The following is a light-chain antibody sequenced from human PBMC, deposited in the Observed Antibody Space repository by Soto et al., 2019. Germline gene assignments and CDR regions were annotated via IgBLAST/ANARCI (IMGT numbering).Light chain of an antibody. CDR1: QSISSW. V-gene: IGKV1-5*03. CDR3: QQYTNYPWT. CDR2: KAS. Sequence: DIQMTQSPSTLSASVGDRVTITCRASQSISSWLAWYQQKPGKAPKLLIYKASSLESGVPSRFSGSGSGTEFTLTISSLQPDDFATYYCQQYTNYPWTFGQGTKVE. J-gene: IGKJ1*01.